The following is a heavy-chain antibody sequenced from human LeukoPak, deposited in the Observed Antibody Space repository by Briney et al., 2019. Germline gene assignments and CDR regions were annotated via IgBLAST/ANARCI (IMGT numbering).Heavy chain of an antibody. J-gene: IGHJ4*02. CDR2: IYSGGSI. CDR3: ARVKTNYDAYFDY. D-gene: IGHD4/OR15-4a*01. CDR1: GFTVSSNS. Sequence: GGSLRLSCAASGFTVSSNSMTWVRQAPGKGLEWVSIIYSGGSIYYSDSVKGRFTISRDNSRNTLDLQMNSLRAEDTAVYYCARVKTNYDAYFDYWGQGSLVAVSS. V-gene: IGHV3-53*01.